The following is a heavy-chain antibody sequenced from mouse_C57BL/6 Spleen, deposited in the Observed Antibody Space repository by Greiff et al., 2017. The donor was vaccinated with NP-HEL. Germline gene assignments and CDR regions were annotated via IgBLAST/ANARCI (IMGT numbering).Heavy chain of an antibody. Sequence: QVQLQQSGPGLVQPSQSLSITCTVSGFSLTSYGVHWVRQSPGKGLEWLGVIWSGGSKDYNAAFISRLSISKDNSKCQVFFKMNSLQADDTAIYYYARKGTGYAMDYWGQGTSVTVSS. J-gene: IGHJ4*01. V-gene: IGHV2-2*01. CDR2: IWSGGSK. CDR3: ARKGTGYAMDY. D-gene: IGHD3-3*01. CDR1: GFSLTSYG.